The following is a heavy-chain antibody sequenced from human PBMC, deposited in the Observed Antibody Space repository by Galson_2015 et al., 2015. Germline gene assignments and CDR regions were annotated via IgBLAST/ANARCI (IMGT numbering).Heavy chain of an antibody. D-gene: IGHD2-2*01. V-gene: IGHV3-7*03. J-gene: IGHJ5*02. CDR2: IKQDGSEK. Sequence: SLRLSCAASGFTFSSYWMSWVRQAPGKGLEWVANIKQDGSEKYYVDSVKGRFTISRDNAKNSLYLQMNSLRAEDTAVYYCARQLGYCSSTSCYGGWFDPWGQGTLVTVSS. CDR3: ARQLGYCSSTSCYGGWFDP. CDR1: GFTFSSYW.